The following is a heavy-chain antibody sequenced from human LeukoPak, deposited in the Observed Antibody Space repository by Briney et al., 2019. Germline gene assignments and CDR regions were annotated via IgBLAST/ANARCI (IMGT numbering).Heavy chain of an antibody. CDR3: ATITGYSYGNDAFDI. V-gene: IGHV3-74*01. D-gene: IGHD5-18*01. J-gene: IGHJ3*02. CDR1: GFTFSSYW. CDR2: INSDGSST. Sequence: GGSLRLSCAASGFTFSSYWMHWVRQAPGKGLVWVSRINSDGSSTSYADSVKGRFTISRDNAKNTLYLQMNSLRAEDTAVYYCATITGYSYGNDAFDIWGQGTMVTVSS.